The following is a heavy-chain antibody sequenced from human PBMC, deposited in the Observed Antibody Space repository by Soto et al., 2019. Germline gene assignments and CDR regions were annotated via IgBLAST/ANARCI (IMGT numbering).Heavy chain of an antibody. CDR3: ARSHYRYDSSGYLHSFDY. J-gene: IGHJ4*02. CDR2: MSSSGDII. D-gene: IGHD3-22*01. Sequence: GGSLRLSCTASGFTFSSYEMNWVRQAPGRELEWISYMSSSGDIIYYADSVKGRFTISRDNAKNSLFLQRSSLRAEDTAVYDCARSHYRYDSSGYLHSFDYWGEEHLSTIYS. V-gene: IGHV3-48*03. CDR1: GFTFSSYE.